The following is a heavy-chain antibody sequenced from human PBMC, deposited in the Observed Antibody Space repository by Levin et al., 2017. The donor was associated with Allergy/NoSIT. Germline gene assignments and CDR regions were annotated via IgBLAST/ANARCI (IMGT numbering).Heavy chain of an antibody. Sequence: QAGGSLRLSCTASGFTLSSYAMHWVRQTPGKGLEWVAIIWSDGSKKYYSDSVQGRFTISRDNPKNTLDLQMNSLRAEDTAIYYCARGDTALYYYHMDVWGKGTTVTVSS. CDR3: ARGDTALYYYHMDV. CDR1: GFTLSSYA. J-gene: IGHJ6*03. D-gene: IGHD5-18*01. V-gene: IGHV3-33*01. CDR2: IWSDGSKK.